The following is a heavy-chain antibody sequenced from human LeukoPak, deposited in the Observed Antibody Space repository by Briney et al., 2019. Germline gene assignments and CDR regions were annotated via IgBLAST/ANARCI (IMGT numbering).Heavy chain of an antibody. V-gene: IGHV4-30-4*01. D-gene: IGHD6-19*01. CDR2: IYYSGST. CDR1: GGSISSGDYY. Sequence: PSETLSLTCTVSGGSISSGDYYWSWIRQPPGKGLEWIGYIYYSGSTYYNPSLKSRVTISVDTSKNQFSLKLSSVTAADTAVYYCARAPYSSGSTPAGWFDPWGQGTLVTVSS. J-gene: IGHJ5*02. CDR3: ARAPYSSGSTPAGWFDP.